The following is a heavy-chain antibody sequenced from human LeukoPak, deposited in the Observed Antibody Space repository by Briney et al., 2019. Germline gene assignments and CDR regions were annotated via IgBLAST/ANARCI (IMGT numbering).Heavy chain of an antibody. V-gene: IGHV1-18*01. J-gene: IGHJ3*02. CDR3: ARESSGSPLLWFGGWESAFDI. CDR2: ISAYNGNT. Sequence: ASVKVSCKASGYTFTSYGISWVRQAPGQGLEWMGWISAYNGNTNYAQKLQGRVTMTTDTSTSTAYMELRSLRSDDTDVYYCARESSGSPLLWFGGWESAFDIWGQGKMVTVSS. CDR1: GYTFTSYG. D-gene: IGHD3-10*01.